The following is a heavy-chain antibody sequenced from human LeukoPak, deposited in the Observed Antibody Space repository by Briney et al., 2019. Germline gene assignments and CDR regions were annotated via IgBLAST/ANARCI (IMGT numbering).Heavy chain of an antibody. CDR1: GFTFSDYY. V-gene: IGHV3-11*04. CDR2: ISSSGSTI. D-gene: IGHD4-17*01. J-gene: IGHJ4*02. Sequence: PGGSLRLSCAASGFTFSDYYMNWIRRAPGKGLEWVSYISSSGSTIYYADSVKGRFTISRDNAKNSLYLQMNSLRAEDTAVYYCARDMSGVRGYGDYGVYFDYWGQGTLVTVSS. CDR3: ARDMSGVRGYGDYGVYFDY.